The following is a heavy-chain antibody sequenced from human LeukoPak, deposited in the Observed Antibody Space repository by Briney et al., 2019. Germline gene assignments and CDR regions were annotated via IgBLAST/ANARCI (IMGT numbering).Heavy chain of an antibody. CDR1: GGSFSGYY. J-gene: IGHJ5*02. D-gene: IGHD2-2*02. Sequence: SETLSLTCAVYGGSFSGYYWSWIRQPPGKGLEWIGEISHSGSTNYNPSLKSRVTISVDTSKNQFSLKLSSVTAADTAVYYCARAPLMHCSSTSCYTGFWFDPWGQGTLVTVSS. V-gene: IGHV4-34*01. CDR2: ISHSGST. CDR3: ARAPLMHCSSTSCYTGFWFDP.